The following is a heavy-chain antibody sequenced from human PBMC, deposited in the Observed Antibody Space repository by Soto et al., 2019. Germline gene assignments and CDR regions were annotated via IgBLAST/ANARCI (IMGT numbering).Heavy chain of an antibody. CDR3: ARAGYDSPYYYGMDV. CDR1: GYTFTGYY. J-gene: IGHJ6*02. V-gene: IGHV1-2*04. Sequence: ASVKVSCKASGYTFTGYYMHWVRQAPGQGLEWMGWINPNSGGTNYAQKFQGWVTMTRDTSISTAYMELSRLRSDDTAVYYCARAGYDSPYYYGMDVWGQGTTVTVSS. CDR2: INPNSGGT. D-gene: IGHD3-22*01.